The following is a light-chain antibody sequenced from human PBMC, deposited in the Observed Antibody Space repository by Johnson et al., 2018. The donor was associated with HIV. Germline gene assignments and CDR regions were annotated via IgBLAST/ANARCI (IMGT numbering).Light chain of an antibody. CDR1: SSNIGSHY. V-gene: IGLV1-51*01. CDR2: DTI. J-gene: IGLJ1*01. Sequence: QSVLTQPPSVSAAPGQKVTISCSGSSSNIGSHYVSWYQQVPGTAPRLVIYDTIKRHSGIPARLSGSTSGTAATLGITGLQTGGEADYYSGTWDRRLRAGHVCVTGTNGTV. CDR3: GTWDRRLRAGHV.